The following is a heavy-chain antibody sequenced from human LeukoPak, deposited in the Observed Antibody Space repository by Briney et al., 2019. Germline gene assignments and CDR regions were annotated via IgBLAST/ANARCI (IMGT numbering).Heavy chain of an antibody. D-gene: IGHD1-26*01. J-gene: IGHJ4*01. CDR1: RFTFISYA. CDR3: AKAPVTSCRGAFCYPFDY. V-gene: IGHV3-23*01. Sequence: GGSLRLSCAASRFTFISYAMSCVRQAPGKGLEWVSTISGSGGSTYYADSVKGRFTISRDNSKNTLYLQMNSLRAEDTAVYYCAKAPVTSCRGAFCYPFDYWGHGTLVTVSS. CDR2: ISGSGGST.